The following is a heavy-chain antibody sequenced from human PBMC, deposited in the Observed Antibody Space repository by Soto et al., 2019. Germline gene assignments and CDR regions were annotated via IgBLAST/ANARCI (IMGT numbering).Heavy chain of an antibody. D-gene: IGHD3-10*01. V-gene: IGHV1-69*06. CDR2: TIPVFNTA. CDR1: GGTLSDHG. Sequence: QVQLEQSGAEVKKPGSSVKVSCKASGGTLSDHGVAWLRQAPGQGREWMGGTIPVFNTAKYAQKFQGRVTVTADKFTNIAYMELRSLRSEDTAFYFCARGVYGSGNYYTGPSAFDIWGQGTMVIVSS. J-gene: IGHJ3*02. CDR3: ARGVYGSGNYYTGPSAFDI.